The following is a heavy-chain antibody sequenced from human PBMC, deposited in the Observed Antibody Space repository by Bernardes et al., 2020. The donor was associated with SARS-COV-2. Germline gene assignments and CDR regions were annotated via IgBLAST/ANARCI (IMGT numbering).Heavy chain of an antibody. D-gene: IGHD6-13*01. V-gene: IGHV3-23*01. J-gene: IGHJ4*02. CDR2: ISYSSDST. Sequence: GGSLSLSCVGSGFSFSSYYAMSWVRQAPGKGLEWVSAISYSSDSTYYADSVKGRFTISRDNAKNTLYLQMNSLRAEDTAVYYCAKDRGYIGYFDSWGQGTLVTVSS. CDR3: AKDRGYIGYFDS. CDR1: GFSFSSYYA.